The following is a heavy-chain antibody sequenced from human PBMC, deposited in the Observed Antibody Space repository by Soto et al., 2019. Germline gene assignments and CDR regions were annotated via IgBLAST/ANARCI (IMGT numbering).Heavy chain of an antibody. J-gene: IGHJ4*02. Sequence: QITLKESGPTLVKPTQPLTLTCTFSGFSLSTSGVGVGWIRQPPGKALEWLALIYWDDDKRYSLSLKSRLTITKDPSKNQVVLTMTNMDPVDTATYYCAHVYGGYDNFDYWGQGTLVTVSS. V-gene: IGHV2-5*02. CDR2: IYWDDDK. CDR1: GFSLSTSGVG. CDR3: AHVYGGYDNFDY. D-gene: IGHD5-12*01.